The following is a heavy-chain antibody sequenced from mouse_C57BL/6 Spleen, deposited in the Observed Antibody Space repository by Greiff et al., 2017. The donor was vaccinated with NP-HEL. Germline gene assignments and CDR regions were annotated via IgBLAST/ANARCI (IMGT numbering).Heavy chain of an antibody. CDR1: GYTFTSYW. V-gene: IGHV1-50*01. J-gene: IGHJ3*01. CDR2: IDPSDSYT. D-gene: IGHD2-3*01. Sequence: VQLQQPGAELVKPGASVKLSCKASGYTFTSYWMQWVKQRPGQGLEWIGEIDPSDSYTNYNQKFKGKATLTVDTSSSTAYMQLSSLTSEDSAVYYCARNDPWFAYWGQGTLVTVSA. CDR3: ARNDPWFAY.